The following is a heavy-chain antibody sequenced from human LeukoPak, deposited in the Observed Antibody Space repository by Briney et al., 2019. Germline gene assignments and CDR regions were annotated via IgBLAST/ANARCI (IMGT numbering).Heavy chain of an antibody. Sequence: PGGSLRLSCAASGFTFSSYEMNWFRQAPGKGLEWVSYISSSGSTIYYADSVKGRFTISRDNAKNSLYLQMNSLRAEDTAVYYCARDLTAAAVSGSYYFDYWGQGTLVTVSS. V-gene: IGHV3-48*03. D-gene: IGHD6-13*01. CDR3: ARDLTAAAVSGSYYFDY. CDR1: GFTFSSYE. CDR2: ISSSGSTI. J-gene: IGHJ4*02.